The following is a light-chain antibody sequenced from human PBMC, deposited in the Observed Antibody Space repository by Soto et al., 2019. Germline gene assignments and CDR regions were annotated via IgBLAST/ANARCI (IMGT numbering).Light chain of an antibody. CDR2: EVR. CDR1: SSDVGGYDY. J-gene: IGLJ2*01. V-gene: IGLV2-14*01. Sequence: SVLTQPASVSGSPGQSITISCTGTSSDVGGYDYVSWYQHHPGKPPKLLIFEVRDRPSGVSYRFSGSKSGNTASLTISGLQAEDEADYFCSSYTTSSTLIFGGGTQLTV. CDR3: SSYTTSSTLI.